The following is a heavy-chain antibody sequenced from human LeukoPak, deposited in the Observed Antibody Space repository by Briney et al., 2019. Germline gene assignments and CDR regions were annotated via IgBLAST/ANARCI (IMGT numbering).Heavy chain of an antibody. Sequence: GSLRLSCAASGFTFSSYSMNWVRQPPGKGLEWIGEINHSGSTNYNPSLKSRVTISVDTSKNQFSLKLSSVTAADTAVYYCARFIYGSGSYDYWGQGTLVTVSS. CDR1: GFTFSSYS. J-gene: IGHJ4*02. CDR2: INHSGST. V-gene: IGHV4-34*01. D-gene: IGHD3-10*01. CDR3: ARFIYGSGSYDY.